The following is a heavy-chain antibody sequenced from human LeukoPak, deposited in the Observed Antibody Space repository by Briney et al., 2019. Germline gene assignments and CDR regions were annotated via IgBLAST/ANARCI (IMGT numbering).Heavy chain of an antibody. Sequence: ASVTVSCKASGYTFTSYAMNWVRQAPGQGPEWMGWINTNTGNPTYAQGFTGRFVFSLDTSVSTAYLQISSLKAEDTAVYYCAREAVGATTNFDYWGQGTLVTVSS. CDR2: INTNTGNP. CDR3: AREAVGATTNFDY. CDR1: GYTFTSYA. V-gene: IGHV7-4-1*02. J-gene: IGHJ4*02. D-gene: IGHD1-26*01.